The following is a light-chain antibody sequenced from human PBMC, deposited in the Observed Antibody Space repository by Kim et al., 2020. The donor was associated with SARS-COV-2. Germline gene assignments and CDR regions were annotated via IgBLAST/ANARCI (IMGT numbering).Light chain of an antibody. Sequence: DSQMTQSPSSLSTYLGDTVTITCRASLDISTSLAWYQQQPGKPPKLLIYGASTLHPGVSYRFSGSGSGTDFTLTITSLQPEDVATYYCQKYDSAPLTFGGGTKVDIK. J-gene: IGKJ4*01. CDR1: LDISTS. CDR3: QKYDSAPLT. CDR2: GAS. V-gene: IGKV1-27*01.